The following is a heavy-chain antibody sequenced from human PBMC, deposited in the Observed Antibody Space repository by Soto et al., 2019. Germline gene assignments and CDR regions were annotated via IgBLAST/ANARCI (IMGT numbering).Heavy chain of an antibody. Sequence: QVQLVQSGAEVKKPGASVKVSCKASGYTFINHGLSWVRQAPGQGLEWMGWISGYNGYIKFAQKIQGRVTMTRDTSTSTAYMELRSLRSDDTAVYYCAREGYCTSTTCDTDKFFDFYGMDVWGQGTTVTVSS. CDR1: GYTFINHG. J-gene: IGHJ6*02. D-gene: IGHD2-2*01. CDR2: ISGYNGYI. CDR3: AREGYCTSTTCDTDKFFDFYGMDV. V-gene: IGHV1-18*01.